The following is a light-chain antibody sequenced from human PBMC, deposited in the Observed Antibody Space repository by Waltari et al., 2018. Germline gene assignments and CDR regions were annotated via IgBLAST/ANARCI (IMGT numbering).Light chain of an antibody. Sequence: QSALTQTRSVPGAPGQSVSVSCPCTSGVVGCYNYVSLNQQHPGKAPKLMIYDVSKRPSGVPDRFSGSKSGNTASLTISGLQAEDEADYYCCSYAGSYTQVFGGGTKLTVL. V-gene: IGLV2-11*01. CDR1: SGVVGCYNY. CDR3: CSYAGSYTQV. J-gene: IGLJ3*02. CDR2: DVS.